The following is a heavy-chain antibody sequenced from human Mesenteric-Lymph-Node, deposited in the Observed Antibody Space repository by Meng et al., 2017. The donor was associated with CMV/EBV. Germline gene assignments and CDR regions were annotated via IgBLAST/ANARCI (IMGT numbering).Heavy chain of an antibody. CDR2: INAGNGNT. CDR3: ARGDYYGSGSH. J-gene: IGHJ4*02. CDR1: CFTFTSYA. Sequence: CTASCFTFTSYAMHWVRQAPGQRLDWMGWINAGNGNTKYSQKFQGRVTITRDTSASTAYMELSSLRSEDTAVYYCARGDYYGSGSHWGQGTLVTVSS. D-gene: IGHD3-10*01. V-gene: IGHV1-3*01.